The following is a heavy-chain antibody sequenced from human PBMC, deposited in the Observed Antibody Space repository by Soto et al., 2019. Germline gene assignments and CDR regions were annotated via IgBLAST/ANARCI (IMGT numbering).Heavy chain of an antibody. V-gene: IGHV1-69*12. J-gene: IGHJ4*02. Sequence: QVQLVQSGAEVKKPGSSVKVSCKASGGTFSSYAISWVRQAPGQGLEWMGGIIPIFGTANYAQKFQGRVTSXVYLSXXTAYMELSSLRSEDTAVYYCAMPSRFDYGDYYFDSWGQGTLVTVSS. CDR2: IIPIFGTA. CDR1: GGTFSSYA. CDR3: AMPSRFDYGDYYFDS. D-gene: IGHD4-17*01.